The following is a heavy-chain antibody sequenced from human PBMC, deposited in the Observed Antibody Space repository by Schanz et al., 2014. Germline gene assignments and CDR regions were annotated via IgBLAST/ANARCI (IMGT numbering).Heavy chain of an antibody. D-gene: IGHD2-21*02. CDR3: ARGIGGDRPTNYFDY. V-gene: IGHV1-3*04. Sequence: QVHLVQSGAEVKRPGASVKVSCKASEYSFTSYSMHWVRQAPGQRLEWMGWINTGSGDTKNPQNFQGRVTITRDSSASAYYMELSSLSAEDTAVYSWARGIGGDRPTNYFDYWGQGTLVTVSS. CDR2: INTGSGDT. CDR1: EYSFTSYS. J-gene: IGHJ4*02.